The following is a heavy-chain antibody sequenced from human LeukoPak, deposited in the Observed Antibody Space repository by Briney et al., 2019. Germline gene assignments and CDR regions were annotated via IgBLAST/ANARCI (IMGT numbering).Heavy chain of an antibody. J-gene: IGHJ4*02. D-gene: IGHD6-19*01. V-gene: IGHV1-2*02. CDR1: GYTFTDYY. Sequence: GASVKVSCKASGYTFTDYYMYWVRQAPGQGLEWMGWLIPNSGGTDYAQRFQGRVTMTRDTSITTAYMELSSLRSDDTAVYYCARFSTRGWHFDYWGQGTLVTVSS. CDR2: LIPNSGGT. CDR3: ARFSTRGWHFDY.